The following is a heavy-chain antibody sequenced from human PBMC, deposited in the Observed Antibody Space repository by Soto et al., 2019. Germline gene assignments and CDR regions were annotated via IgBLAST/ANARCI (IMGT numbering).Heavy chain of an antibody. J-gene: IGHJ4*02. CDR3: ARSVSTHYIAVAGTGFLSFDY. D-gene: IGHD6-19*01. V-gene: IGHV4-59*01. CDR2: IYYSGST. CDR1: GGSISSYY. Sequence: SETLSLTCTVSGGSISSYYWSWIRQPPGKGLEWIGYIYYSGSTNYNPSLKSRVTISVDTSKNQFSLKLSSVTAADTAVYYCARSVSTHYIAVAGTGFLSFDYWGQGTLVTVSS.